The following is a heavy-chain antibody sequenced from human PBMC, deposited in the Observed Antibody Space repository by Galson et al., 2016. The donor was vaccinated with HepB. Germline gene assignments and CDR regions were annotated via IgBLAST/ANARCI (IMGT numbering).Heavy chain of an antibody. D-gene: IGHD2-21*01. CDR2: IYRGATT. J-gene: IGHJ4*02. V-gene: IGHV4-61*05. Sequence: ETLSLTCTVSDDSVTTSHYYWSWIRQPPGKGLEWIGYIYRGATTSFNPSLKSRVTISTDKSRNQFSLELSSVTPADTAVYFCARKSITVIGDDWGQGALVTVSP. CDR1: DDSVTTSHYY. CDR3: ARKSITVIGDD.